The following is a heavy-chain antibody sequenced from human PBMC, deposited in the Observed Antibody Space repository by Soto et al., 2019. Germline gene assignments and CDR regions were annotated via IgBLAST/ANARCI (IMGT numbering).Heavy chain of an antibody. Sequence: QVQMVESGGGVVQPGRSLRLSCAASGFSSENYGMHWVRQAPGRGLEWVAIIWYDGSLQYYAAAVKGRFTISRDNSKNTLYLEMNSLRAEDTAVYYCANLWGDCYNLGQDYNGMDVWGQGTTVIVSS. CDR2: IWYDGSLQ. V-gene: IGHV3-33*06. D-gene: IGHD2-21*02. CDR3: ANLWGDCYNLGQDYNGMDV. J-gene: IGHJ6*02. CDR1: GFSSENYG.